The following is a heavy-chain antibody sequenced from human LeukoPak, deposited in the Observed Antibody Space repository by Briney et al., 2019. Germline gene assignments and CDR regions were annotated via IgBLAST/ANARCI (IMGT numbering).Heavy chain of an antibody. J-gene: IGHJ4*02. CDR1: GYSISSGYY. D-gene: IGHD5-24*01. CDR2: IYHSGST. Sequence: SETLSLTCTFSGYSISSGYYWGWIRQPPGKGLEWIGSIYHSGSTYYNPSLKSRVTILVDTSKNQFSLKLSSVTAADTAVYYCARLDGWADYWGQGTLVTVSS. CDR3: ARLDGWADY. V-gene: IGHV4-38-2*02.